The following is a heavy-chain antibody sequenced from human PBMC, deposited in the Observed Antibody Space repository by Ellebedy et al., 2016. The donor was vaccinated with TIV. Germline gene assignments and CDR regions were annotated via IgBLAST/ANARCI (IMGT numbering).Heavy chain of an antibody. D-gene: IGHD6-19*01. V-gene: IGHV1-69*10. CDR3: ASDLSGWLDS. J-gene: IGHJ4*02. CDR1: AGHFVTYG. CDR2: VVPMFDIA. Sequence: AASVKVSCKTSAGHFVTYGISWVRQAPGQGLEWVGGVVPMFDIANSTHKRRDRGTLSADKSTATAFMELRSLISDDTAIYYCASDLSGWLDSWGQGTLVPVSS.